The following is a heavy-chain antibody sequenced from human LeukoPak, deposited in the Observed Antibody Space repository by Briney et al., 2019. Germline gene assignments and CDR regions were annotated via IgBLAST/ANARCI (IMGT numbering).Heavy chain of an antibody. J-gene: IGHJ4*02. CDR1: GFTVSSNY. D-gene: IGHD6-19*01. CDR3: ARDRSVAGISDY. CDR2: IYSDGDT. Sequence: TGGSLRLSCAASGFTVSSNYMSWVRQAPGKGLEWVSIIYSDGDTYYADSVKGRFTISRDNSKNTPYLQMNSLRAEDTAVYYCARDRSVAGISDYWGQGTLVTVSS. V-gene: IGHV3-66*01.